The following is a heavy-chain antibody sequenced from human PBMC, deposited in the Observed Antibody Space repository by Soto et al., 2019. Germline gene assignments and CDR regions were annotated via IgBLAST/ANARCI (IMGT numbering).Heavy chain of an antibody. CDR2: ISAYSGDT. D-gene: IGHD4-17*01. Sequence: QIQLVQSGAEVKKPGASVKVSCKASGYPFTGYSVGWVRQAPGQGPEWMGWISAYSGDTYYAQRFQDRLTMTTDASTSTAYMDLRILRSDDTAVYYCARPSGSYGDYAWSLKYWGQGTLVTVSS. J-gene: IGHJ4*02. CDR3: ARPSGSYGDYAWSLKY. CDR1: GYPFTGYS. V-gene: IGHV1-18*01.